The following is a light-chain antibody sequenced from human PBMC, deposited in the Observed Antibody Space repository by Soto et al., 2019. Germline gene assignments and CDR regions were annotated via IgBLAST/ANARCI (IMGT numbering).Light chain of an antibody. V-gene: IGKV3-20*01. CDR1: HSVSGSY. CDR3: QQLDSMPIT. J-gene: IGKJ5*01. Sequence: EIVLTQSPGTLSFSPGERATLSCRASHSVSGSYLAWYQHKPGQARRPLIYGASSRATGIPDRFSGSGSGTDFTLTITRLEHEDSATYYCQQLDSMPITFGQGTRLEIK. CDR2: GAS.